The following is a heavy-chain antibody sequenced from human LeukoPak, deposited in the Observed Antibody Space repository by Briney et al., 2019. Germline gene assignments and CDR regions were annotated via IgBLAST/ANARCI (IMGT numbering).Heavy chain of an antibody. J-gene: IGHJ4*02. Sequence: GKGLEWVSYISSSSSTIYYADSVKGRFTISRDNAKNSLYLQMNSLRAEDTAVYYCARDLDYWGQGTLVTVSS. CDR2: ISSSSSTI. CDR3: ARDLDY. V-gene: IGHV3-48*01.